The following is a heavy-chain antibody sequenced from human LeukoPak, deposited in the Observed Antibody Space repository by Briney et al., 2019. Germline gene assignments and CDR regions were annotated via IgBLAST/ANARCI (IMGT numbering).Heavy chain of an antibody. CDR3: AREGGLTGFDP. CDR2: ISRTSDYI. D-gene: IGHD3-16*01. Sequence: GGSLRLSCAASGFSFSTYAMNWVRQAPGKGLEWVSSISRTSDYIYYADSVKGRFTISRDNAENSPYLQMNSLRVDDTAVYYCAREGGLTGFDPWGQGALVTVSS. J-gene: IGHJ5*02. CDR1: GFSFSTYA. V-gene: IGHV3-21*01.